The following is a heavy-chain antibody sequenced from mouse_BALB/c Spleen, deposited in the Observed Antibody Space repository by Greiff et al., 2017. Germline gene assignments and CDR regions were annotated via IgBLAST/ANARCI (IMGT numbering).Heavy chain of an antibody. V-gene: IGHV3-2*02. D-gene: IGHD2-3*01. CDR3: AREKIYDGYYYAMDY. Sequence: EVQRVESGPGLVKPSQSLSLTCTVTGYSITSDYAWNWIRQFPGNKLEWMGYISYSGSTSYNPSLKSRISITRDTSKNQFFLQLNSVTTEDTATYYCAREKIYDGYYYAMDYWGQGTSVTVSS. CDR1: GYSITSDYA. CDR2: ISYSGST. J-gene: IGHJ4*01.